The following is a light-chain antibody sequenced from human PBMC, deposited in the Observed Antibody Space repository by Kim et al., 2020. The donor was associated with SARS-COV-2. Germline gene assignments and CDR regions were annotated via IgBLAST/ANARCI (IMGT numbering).Light chain of an antibody. CDR2: DTS. V-gene: IGLV7-46*01. Sequence: SGHYPYWFQQKPGQGPRTLIYDTSNKHSWTPARFSGSLLGGKAALTLSGAQPEDEADYYCWLSHSGARVFGGGTQLTVL. CDR1: SGHY. CDR3: WLSHSGARV. J-gene: IGLJ3*02.